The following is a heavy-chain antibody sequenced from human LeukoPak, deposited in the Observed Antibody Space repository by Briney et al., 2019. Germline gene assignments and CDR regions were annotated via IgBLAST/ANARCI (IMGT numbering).Heavy chain of an antibody. CDR1: GFTFSSYA. V-gene: IGHV3-30-3*01. Sequence: HPGGSLRLSCAASGFTFSSYAMHWVRQAPGKGLEWVAVISYDGSNKYYADSVKGRFTISRDNSKNTLYLQMNSLRAEDTAVYYCARDGELGSPADAFDIWGQGTMVTVSS. CDR2: ISYDGSNK. J-gene: IGHJ3*02. D-gene: IGHD1-26*01. CDR3: ARDGELGSPADAFDI.